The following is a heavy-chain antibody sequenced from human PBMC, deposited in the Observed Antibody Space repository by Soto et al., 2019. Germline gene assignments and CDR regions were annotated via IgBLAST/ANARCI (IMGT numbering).Heavy chain of an antibody. CDR1: GYTLTSYY. CDR3: ARDEGAVAGTQDDAFDI. CDR2: INPSGGST. V-gene: IGHV1-46*01. D-gene: IGHD6-19*01. J-gene: IGHJ3*02. Sequence: ASVKVSFKASGYTLTSYYMHWVRQAPGQGLEWMGIINPSGGSTSYAQKFQGRVTMTRDTSTSTVYMELSSLRSEDTAVYYCARDEGAVAGTQDDAFDIWGQGTMVTVSS.